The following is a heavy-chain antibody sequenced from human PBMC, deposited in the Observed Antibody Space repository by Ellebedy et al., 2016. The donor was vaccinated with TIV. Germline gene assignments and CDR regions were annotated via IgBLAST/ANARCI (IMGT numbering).Heavy chain of an antibody. CDR2: IYPGDSDS. Sequence: GESLKISCKGSGYSFTSYWIAWVRQMPGKGLEWMGIIYPGDSDSTYSPSFQGQVTISADKSISTAYLQWSSLKASDTAMYYCARLPLCLRGRALDYWGQGTLVTVSS. D-gene: IGHD3-16*01. J-gene: IGHJ4*02. CDR3: ARLPLCLRGRALDY. CDR1: GYSFTSYW. V-gene: IGHV5-51*01.